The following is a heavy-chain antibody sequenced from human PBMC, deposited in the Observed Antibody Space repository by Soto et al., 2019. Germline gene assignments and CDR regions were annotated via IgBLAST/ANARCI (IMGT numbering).Heavy chain of an antibody. CDR3: ATWGGSTTPLGN. CDR2: IYYSGST. Sequence: QVQLQESGPGLVKPSQTLSLTCTVSGGSISTGGYYWSWIRQHPGKGLEWIGYIYYSGSTYYNPSLKSRVTISVDTSQNKFSLKLSSVTAADTAVYYCATWGGSTTPLGNWGQGTLVTVSS. CDR1: GGSISTGGYY. J-gene: IGHJ4*02. V-gene: IGHV4-31*03. D-gene: IGHD2-2*01.